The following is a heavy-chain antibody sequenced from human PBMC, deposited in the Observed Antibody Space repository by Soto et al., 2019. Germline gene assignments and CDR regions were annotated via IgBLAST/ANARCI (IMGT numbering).Heavy chain of an antibody. D-gene: IGHD3-22*01. J-gene: IGHJ4*02. CDR3: AKRAGNYYDSSGYYYNY. CDR1: GFTFSNYA. Sequence: EVQLLESGGGLVQPGGSLRLSCAASGFTFSNYAMTWVRQAPGKGLQWVSAISGSGGSTYYADSVKGRFTISRDNSKNTLYLQMNSLRAEDTAVYYCAKRAGNYYDSSGYYYNYWGQGTLVTVSS. V-gene: IGHV3-23*01. CDR2: ISGSGGST.